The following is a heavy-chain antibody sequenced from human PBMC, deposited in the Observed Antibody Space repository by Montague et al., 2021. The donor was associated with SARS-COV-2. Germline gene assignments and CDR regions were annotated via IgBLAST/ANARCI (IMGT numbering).Heavy chain of an antibody. CDR1: GGSISSGGYY. J-gene: IGHJ4*02. Sequence: TLSLTCSVSGGSISSGGYYWTWIRQRPGGDLEWLGYLYYNGMTHYSPSLKSRASFSLDTSKNQFSLKLTSATATDSARYFCASSLPGNQFQFNYWGQGALVTVSS. V-gene: IGHV4-31*03. D-gene: IGHD1-14*01. CDR3: ASSLPGNQFQFNY. CDR2: LYYNGMT.